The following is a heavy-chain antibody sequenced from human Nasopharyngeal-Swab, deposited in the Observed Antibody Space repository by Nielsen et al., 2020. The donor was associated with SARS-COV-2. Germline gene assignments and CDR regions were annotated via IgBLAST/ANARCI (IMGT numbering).Heavy chain of an antibody. D-gene: IGHD3-3*02. J-gene: IGHJ3*01. CDR1: GFTFSSYV. CDR2: ISYDGSNK. CDR3: AKPHFLGDAFDV. V-gene: IGHV3-30*18. Sequence: GESLKISCAASGFTFSSYVMHWVRQAPGKGLEWVAVISYDGSNKYYADSVKGRFTISRDNSKNTLYLQMNSLRAEDTAVYYCAKPHFLGDAFDVWGQGTMATVS.